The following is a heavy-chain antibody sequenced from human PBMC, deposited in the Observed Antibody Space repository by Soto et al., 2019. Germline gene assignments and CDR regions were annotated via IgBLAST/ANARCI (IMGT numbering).Heavy chain of an antibody. J-gene: IGHJ6*03. V-gene: IGHV1-18*01. CDR3: ARVRIAAAGTRGYYYHYMDV. D-gene: IGHD6-13*01. CDR2: ISAYNGNT. CDR1: GYTFTSYG. Sequence: ASVKVSCKASGYTFTSYGISWVRQAPGQGLEWMGWISAYNGNTNYAQKLQGRVTMTTDTSTSTAYMELRSLRSDDTAVYYCARVRIAAAGTRGYYYHYMDVWGKGTTVTVSS.